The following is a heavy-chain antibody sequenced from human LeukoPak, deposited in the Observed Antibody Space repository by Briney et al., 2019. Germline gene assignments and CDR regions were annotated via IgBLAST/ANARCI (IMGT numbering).Heavy chain of an antibody. CDR3: AREGSGSYGWYFDY. CDR2: IYTSGST. V-gene: IGHV4-61*02. J-gene: IGHJ4*02. Sequence: SETLSLTCTVSGGSISSGSYYWSWIRQPAGKGLEWIGRIYTSGSTNYNPSLKSRVTISVDTSKNQFSLKLSSVTAADTAVYYSAREGSGSYGWYFDYWGQGTLVTVSS. D-gene: IGHD1-26*01. CDR1: GGSISSGSYY.